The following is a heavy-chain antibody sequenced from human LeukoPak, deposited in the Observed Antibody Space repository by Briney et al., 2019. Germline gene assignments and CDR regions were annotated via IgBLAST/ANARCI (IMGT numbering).Heavy chain of an antibody. Sequence: GGSLRLSCAASGFVLSDYLMHWVRQAPGKGLEWVAFVRHDGSNEYYADSVKGRFSISRDKSKNTLYLQMSSLRAEDTAVYSCARESGDGYHSEGPKLWGLGTLVTVSA. CDR3: ARESGDGYHSEGPKL. CDR1: GFVLSDYL. V-gene: IGHV3-30*02. D-gene: IGHD5-24*01. CDR2: VRHDGSNE. J-gene: IGHJ4*02.